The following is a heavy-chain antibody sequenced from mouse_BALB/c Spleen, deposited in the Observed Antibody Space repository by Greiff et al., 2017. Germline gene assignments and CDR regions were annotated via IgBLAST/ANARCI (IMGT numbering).Heavy chain of an antibody. CDR3: ARGGNYDYDGADY. V-gene: IGHV1-14*01. CDR2: INPYNDGT. Sequence: QLKESGPELVKPGASVKMSCKASGYTFTSYVMHWVKQKPGQGLEWIGYINPYNDGTKYNEKFKGKATLTSDKSSSTAYMELSSLTSEDSAVYYCARGGNYDYDGADYWGQGTTLTVSS. CDR1: GYTFTSYV. D-gene: IGHD2-4*01. J-gene: IGHJ2*01.